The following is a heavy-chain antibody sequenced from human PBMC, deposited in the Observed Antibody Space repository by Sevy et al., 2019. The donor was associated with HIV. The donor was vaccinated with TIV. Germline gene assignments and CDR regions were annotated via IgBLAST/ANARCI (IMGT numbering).Heavy chain of an antibody. D-gene: IGHD4-17*01. J-gene: IGHJ6*02. V-gene: IGHV5-51*01. CDR2: IYPDDSDS. CDR3: ARHHASYGVTGYYYYSGLDV. CDR1: EYSYRTDW. Sequence: GESLKISCKGSEYSYRTDWIGWVRQMPGKGLEWMGIIYPDDSDSRYSPSFQGQVTISADKSINTAYLQWNSLRASDSAMYYCARHHASYGVTGYYYYSGLDVWGQGTTVTVSS.